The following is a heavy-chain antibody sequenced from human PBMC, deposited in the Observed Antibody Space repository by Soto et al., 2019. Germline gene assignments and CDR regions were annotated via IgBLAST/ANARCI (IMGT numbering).Heavy chain of an antibody. V-gene: IGHV4-31*03. CDR2: IYYSGIT. J-gene: IGHJ4*02. CDR3: ARVDTIWYYFDY. Sequence: SETLSLTCTVSGGSISSGGHYWSWIRQHTGKGLEWIGYIYYSGITYYNPSLKSRVAISVDTSKNQFSLKLTSVTAADTAVYYCARVDTIWYYFDYWGQGTLVTVSS. CDR1: GGSISSGGHY. D-gene: IGHD3-3*01.